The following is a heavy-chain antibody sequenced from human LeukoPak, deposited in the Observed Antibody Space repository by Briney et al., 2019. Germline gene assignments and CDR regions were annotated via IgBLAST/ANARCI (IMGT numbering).Heavy chain of an antibody. CDR1: GFTFSSYA. V-gene: IGHV3-74*01. J-gene: IGHJ4*02. Sequence: PGRSLRLSCAASGFTFSSYAMHWVRQAPGKGLVWVSRINSDGSSTSYADSVKGRFTISRDNAKNTLYLQMNSLKTEDTAVYYCTTSDYTTGYYDYYFDYWGKGTLVTVSS. D-gene: IGHD3-22*01. CDR3: TTSDYTTGYYDYYFDY. CDR2: INSDGSST.